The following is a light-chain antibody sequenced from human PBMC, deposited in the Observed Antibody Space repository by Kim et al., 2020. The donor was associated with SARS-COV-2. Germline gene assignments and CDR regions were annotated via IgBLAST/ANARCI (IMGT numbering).Light chain of an antibody. Sequence: EIVLTQSPGTLSLSPGERATLSCRTSQSVGNNYLAWYQQKPGQAPRLLIYDASNRATGIPDRFSGRGSGTDFTLTISRLEPEDFAVFYCQQYGHSPLTFGGGTRVEIK. CDR3: QQYGHSPLT. CDR2: DAS. J-gene: IGKJ4*01. CDR1: QSVGNNY. V-gene: IGKV3-20*01.